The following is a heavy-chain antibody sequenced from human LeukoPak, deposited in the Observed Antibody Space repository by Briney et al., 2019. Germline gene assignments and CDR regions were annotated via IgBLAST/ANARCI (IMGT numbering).Heavy chain of an antibody. D-gene: IGHD2-2*01. Sequence: GGSLRLSCAASGFTFSSYSMNWVRQAPGKGLEWVSSISSSSSYIYYADSVKGRFTISRDNAKNSLYLQMNSLRAEDTAVYYCATSPVRHYAADCWGQGTLVTVSS. CDR2: ISSSSSYI. J-gene: IGHJ4*02. CDR1: GFTFSSYS. V-gene: IGHV3-21*04. CDR3: ATSPVRHYAADC.